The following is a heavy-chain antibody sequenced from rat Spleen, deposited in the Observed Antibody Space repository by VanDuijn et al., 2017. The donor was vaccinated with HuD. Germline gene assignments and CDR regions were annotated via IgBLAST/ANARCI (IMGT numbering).Heavy chain of an antibody. CDR3: SPLPGYNLDH. D-gene: IGHD1-4*01. J-gene: IGHJ2*01. CDR2: IKAKSNNYAT. CDR1: GFTFSTAW. V-gene: IGHV6-6*01. Sequence: EVQVLESGGGLVQPGNSLKLSCATSGFTFSTAWMYWYRQFPEKRLEWVARIKAKSNNYATDYTESVKGRFTISRDDSKSSIYLQMNNLKEEDTAIYYCSPLPGYNLDHWGQGVMVTASS.